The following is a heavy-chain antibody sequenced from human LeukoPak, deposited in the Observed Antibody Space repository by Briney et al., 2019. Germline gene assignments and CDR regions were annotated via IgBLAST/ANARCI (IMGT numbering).Heavy chain of an antibody. CDR1: GGSISSSSYY. Sequence: PSETLSLTCTVSGGSISSSSYYWSWIRQPAGKGLEWIGRIYTSGSTNYNPSLKSRVTMSVDTSKNQFSLKLSSVTAADTAVYYCARDSSGRFDFDYWGQGTLVTVSS. V-gene: IGHV4-61*02. CDR3: ARDSSGRFDFDY. CDR2: IYTSGST. J-gene: IGHJ4*02. D-gene: IGHD6-19*01.